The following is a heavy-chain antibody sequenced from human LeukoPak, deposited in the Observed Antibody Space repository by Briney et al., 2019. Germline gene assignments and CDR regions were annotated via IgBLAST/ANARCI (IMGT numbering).Heavy chain of an antibody. CDR3: ARVSPRYCSSTSCYGENWYFDL. CDR2: INPSGGST. Sequence: ASVKVSCKASGYTFTSYYMHWVQQAPGQGLEWMGIINPSGGSTSYAQKFQGGVTMTRDTSTSTVYMELSSLRSEDTAVYYCARVSPRYCSSTSCYGENWYFDLWGRGTLVTVSS. D-gene: IGHD2-2*01. J-gene: IGHJ2*01. V-gene: IGHV1-46*03. CDR1: GYTFTSYY.